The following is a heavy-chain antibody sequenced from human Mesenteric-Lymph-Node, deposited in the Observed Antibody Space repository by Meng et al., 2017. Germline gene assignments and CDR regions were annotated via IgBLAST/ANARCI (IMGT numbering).Heavy chain of an antibody. V-gene: IGHV1-18*01. Sequence: QVQVVQSGARVKKPGASVKVSCETSGYTFTTYAIHWVRQAPGRGLEWMGWINAYNGNTNYAQKLQGRVTMTTDTSTSTAYMELRSLRSDDTAVYYCARGRGYDSLHPWGQGTLVTVSS. CDR3: ARGRGYDSLHP. CDR2: INAYNGNT. J-gene: IGHJ5*02. D-gene: IGHD3-22*01. CDR1: GYTFTTYA.